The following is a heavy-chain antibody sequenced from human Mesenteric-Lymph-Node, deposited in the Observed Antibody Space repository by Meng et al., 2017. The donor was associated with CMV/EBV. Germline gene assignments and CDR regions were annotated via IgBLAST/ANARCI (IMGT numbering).Heavy chain of an antibody. CDR3: VRSDQWELQPDH. CDR2: ITPNSGGT. J-gene: IGHJ1*01. CDR1: GYTFTGYF. Sequence: ASVKVSCKASGYTFTGYFMHWVRQAPGQGLEWMGWITPNSGGTMFSQKFQGRVTLTRDPSTRTGYMELSSLRSDDTAVYYCVRSDQWELQPDHWGQGTLVTVTS. D-gene: IGHD1-26*01. V-gene: IGHV1-2*02.